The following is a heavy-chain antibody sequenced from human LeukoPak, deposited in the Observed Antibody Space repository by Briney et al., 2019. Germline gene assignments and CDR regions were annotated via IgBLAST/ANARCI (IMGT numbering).Heavy chain of an antibody. CDR3: ARGVTVTTAFDY. CDR1: GFTFSTYA. CDR2: ISYDGSNK. Sequence: GRSLRLSCAASGFTFSTYAMHWVRQAPGKGLEWVAVISYDGSNKDYADSVKGRFTISRDNSKNTLYLQMNSLRAEDTAVYYCARGVTVTTAFDYWGQGTLVTVSS. J-gene: IGHJ4*02. V-gene: IGHV3-30*04. D-gene: IGHD4-17*01.